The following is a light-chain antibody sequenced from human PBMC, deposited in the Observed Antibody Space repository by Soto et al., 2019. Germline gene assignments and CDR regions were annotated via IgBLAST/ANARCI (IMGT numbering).Light chain of an antibody. CDR1: QSVSTN. V-gene: IGKV3D-15*01. CDR3: QQYHDWPLT. Sequence: EIVMTQSPATLSVSPGEGATLSCRASQSVSTNLAWYQQKPGQAPRLLIDGASSRATGIPARFSGSGSGTEFTLIISSLRSEDFAVYFCQQYHDWPLTFGGGTKVEVK. CDR2: GAS. J-gene: IGKJ4*01.